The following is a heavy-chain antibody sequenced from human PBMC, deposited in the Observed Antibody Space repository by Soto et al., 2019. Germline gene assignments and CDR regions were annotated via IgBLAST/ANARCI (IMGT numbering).Heavy chain of an antibody. CDR3: AAATSDYGDYLKFDY. D-gene: IGHD4-17*01. J-gene: IGHJ4*02. CDR2: VIPIVRTT. V-gene: IGHV1-69*12. Sequence: QVQLVQSGAEVKKPASSVRVSCKASGGTFGKYAISWVRQAPGQGLEWMGGVIPIVRTTSTAQSFQDRVTIIADESTTTVYMELSSLRSDDTAVYFCAAATSDYGDYLKFDYWGQGTLVTVSS. CDR1: GGTFGKYA.